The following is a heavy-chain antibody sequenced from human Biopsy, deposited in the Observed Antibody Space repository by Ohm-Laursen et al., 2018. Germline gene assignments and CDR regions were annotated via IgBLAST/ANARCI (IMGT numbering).Heavy chain of an antibody. J-gene: IGHJ3*01. Sequence: SDTLSLTCTISGGSISSYYWNWIRQPPGKGLEWIGYIYYSGSTNYNPSLKSRVTISVDTSKKQFSLKLTSVISADTAVFFCARLYRLDDYWNDDPPDAFDVWGQGTMVTVSS. D-gene: IGHD3-3*01. CDR2: IYYSGST. CDR3: ARLYRLDDYWNDDPPDAFDV. CDR1: GGSISSYY. V-gene: IGHV4-59*07.